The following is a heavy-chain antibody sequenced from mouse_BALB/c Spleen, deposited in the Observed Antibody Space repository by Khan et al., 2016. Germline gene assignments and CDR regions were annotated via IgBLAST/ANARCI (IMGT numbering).Heavy chain of an antibody. CDR2: ISDGGSYT. CDR3: ARVRSLDSSGYDAMDY. J-gene: IGHJ4*01. V-gene: IGHV5-4*02. Sequence: EVELVESGGGLVKPGGSLKLSCAASGFTFSDYYMYWVRQTPEKRLEWVATISDGGSYTYYPDSVKGRFTISRDNAKNNLYLQMSSLKSEDTAMYYGARVRSLDSSGYDAMDYWGQGTSVTVSS. CDR1: GFTFSDYY. D-gene: IGHD3-2*01.